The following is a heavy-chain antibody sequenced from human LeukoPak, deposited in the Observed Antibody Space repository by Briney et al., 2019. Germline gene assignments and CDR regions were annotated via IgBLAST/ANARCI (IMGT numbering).Heavy chain of an antibody. J-gene: IGHJ6*02. V-gene: IGHV1-18*01. CDR2: ISASKGNT. D-gene: IGHD6-13*01. CDR1: GYTFTSYG. CDR3: ASETAAAGTYNYGMDV. Sequence: ASETVSCKASGYTFTSYGISWVRQAPGQGLEWMGWISASKGNTYYEKKLQGRVTMTTDTTTSTAYTEQRSLRSDDTAVYYCASETAAAGTYNYGMDVWGQGTTVTVSS.